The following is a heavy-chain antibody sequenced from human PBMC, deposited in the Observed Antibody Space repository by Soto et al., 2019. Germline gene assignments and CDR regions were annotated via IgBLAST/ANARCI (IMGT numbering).Heavy chain of an antibody. V-gene: IGHV1-18*01. CDR2: ISAYNGNT. D-gene: IGHD4-17*01. J-gene: IGHJ3*02. CDR3: ARDLRWLRKNDAFDI. CDR1: GYTFTSYG. Sequence: GASVKVSCKASGYTFTSYGISWVRQAPGQGLEWMGWISAYNGNTNYAQKLQGRVTMTTDTSTSTAYMELRSLRSDDTAVYYCARDLRWLRKNDAFDIWGQGTMVTVSS.